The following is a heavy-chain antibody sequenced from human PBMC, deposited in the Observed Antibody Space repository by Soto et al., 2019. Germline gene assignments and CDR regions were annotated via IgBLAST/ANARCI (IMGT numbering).Heavy chain of an antibody. CDR2: IIPIFGTA. V-gene: IGHV1-69*13. Sequence: ASVKVSCKASGGTFSSYAISWVRQAPGQGLEWMGGIIPIFGTANYAQKFQGRVTITADESTSTAYMELSSLRSEDTAVYYCAREDPCDDYDSSGYNYWGRRTLVPVSS. D-gene: IGHD3-22*01. CDR1: GGTFSSYA. CDR3: AREDPCDDYDSSGYNY. J-gene: IGHJ4*02.